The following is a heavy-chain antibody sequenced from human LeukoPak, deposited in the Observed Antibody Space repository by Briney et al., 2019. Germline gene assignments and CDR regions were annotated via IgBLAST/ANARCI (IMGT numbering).Heavy chain of an antibody. CDR3: ARDRTPEYGHAE. Sequence: SVKVSCKASGGTFSSYAISWVRQAPGQGLEGMGGIIPIFGTANYAQKFQGRVTITADESTSTAYMELSILRSEDTAVYYCARDRTPEYGHAEWGQGTLVTVSS. V-gene: IGHV1-69*13. CDR1: GGTFSSYA. J-gene: IGHJ4*02. D-gene: IGHD6-6*01. CDR2: IIPIFGTA.